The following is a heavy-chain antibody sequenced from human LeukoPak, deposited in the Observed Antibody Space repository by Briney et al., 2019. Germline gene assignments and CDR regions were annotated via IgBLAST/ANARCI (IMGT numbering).Heavy chain of an antibody. CDR3: ATETENSNYDAFDI. CDR2: ISGGGTTI. J-gene: IGHJ3*02. D-gene: IGHD4-11*01. V-gene: IGHV3-48*03. CDR1: GFTFSSCE. Sequence: GGSLRLSCAASGFTFSSCEMNWVRQAPGKGLEWVSYISGGGTTIFYADSVKGRFTISRDNAKNSLYLHMNSLSAEDTAVYFCATETENSNYDAFDIWGQGTLVTVSS.